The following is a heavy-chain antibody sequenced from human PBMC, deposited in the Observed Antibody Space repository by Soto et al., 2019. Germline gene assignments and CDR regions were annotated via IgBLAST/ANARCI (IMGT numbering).Heavy chain of an antibody. CDR1: GFTFSSYW. J-gene: IGHJ4*02. Sequence: GGSLRLSCAASGFTFSSYWLHWVRQAPGKGLEWVAVITYDGSNKYYADSVKGRFTISRDNSKNTLYLQMNSLRAEDTAVYYCAKGANYGDFFDYWGQGTLVTVSS. CDR2: ITYDGSNK. CDR3: AKGANYGDFFDY. V-gene: IGHV3-30*18. D-gene: IGHD4-17*01.